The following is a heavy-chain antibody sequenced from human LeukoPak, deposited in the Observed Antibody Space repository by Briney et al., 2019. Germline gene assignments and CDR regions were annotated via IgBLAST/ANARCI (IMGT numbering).Heavy chain of an antibody. CDR2: ISSSGSTI. Sequence: GGSLRLSCAASGFTFSSYEMNWVRQAPGKGLEWVSYISSSGSTIYYADSVKGRFTISRDNAKNSLYLQMNSLRAEDTAVCYCARLNLRGAFDIWGQGTMVTVSS. J-gene: IGHJ3*02. V-gene: IGHV3-48*03. D-gene: IGHD1-14*01. CDR1: GFTFSSYE. CDR3: ARLNLRGAFDI.